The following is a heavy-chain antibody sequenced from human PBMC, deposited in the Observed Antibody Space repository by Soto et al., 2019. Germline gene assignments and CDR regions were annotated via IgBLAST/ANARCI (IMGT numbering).Heavy chain of an antibody. D-gene: IGHD1-1*01. J-gene: IGHJ4*02. V-gene: IGHV4-34*01. CDR3: SRGGDAYKAGNY. Sequence: QVQLQQWGAGLLKPSETLSLTCAVYGGSLSGYYWTWIRRPPGKGLEWIGEIHHSGRMNYHSSLTSRVTISADPSKNQFFLKLSSVTAADTAVYYCSRGGDAYKAGNYWGQGTLVTVSS. CDR2: IHHSGRM. CDR1: GGSLSGYY.